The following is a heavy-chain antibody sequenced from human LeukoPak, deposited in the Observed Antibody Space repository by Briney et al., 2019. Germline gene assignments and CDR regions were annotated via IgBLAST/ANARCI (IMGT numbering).Heavy chain of an antibody. D-gene: IGHD2-15*01. V-gene: IGHV4-39*07. Sequence: SETLSLTCTVSGGSISSSSYYWGWIRQPPGKGLEWIGSIYYSGSTYYNPSLKSRVTISVDTSKNQFSLKLSSVTAADTAVYYCARGGGSLLALGHWGQGTLVTVSS. CDR2: IYYSGST. J-gene: IGHJ5*02. CDR3: ARGGGSLLALGH. CDR1: GGSISSSSYY.